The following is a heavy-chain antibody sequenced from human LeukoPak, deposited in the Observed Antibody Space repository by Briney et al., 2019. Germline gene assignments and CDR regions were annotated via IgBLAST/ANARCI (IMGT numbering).Heavy chain of an antibody. V-gene: IGHV1-2*02. D-gene: IGHD2-8*01. Sequence: ASVNVSSKASGYTFTVYYMHWVRPAPGQGREWMGWINPNSGGTNYAQKFQGRVTMTRDTSISTDYMELSRLRSDDTAGYYCARDSGYCTNGVCPNWFDPWGQGTLVTVSS. J-gene: IGHJ5*02. CDR3: ARDSGYCTNGVCPNWFDP. CDR2: INPNSGGT. CDR1: GYTFTVYY.